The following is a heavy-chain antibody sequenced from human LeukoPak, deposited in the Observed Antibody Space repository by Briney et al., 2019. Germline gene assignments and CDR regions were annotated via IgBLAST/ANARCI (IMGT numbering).Heavy chain of an antibody. Sequence: GSSVKVSCKTSGGTFTSYAITWVRQAPGQGLEWMGWMNPNSGNTGYAQKFQGRVTITRNTSISTAYMELSSLRSEDTAVYYCARVRRNWFDPWGQGTLVTVSS. V-gene: IGHV1-8*03. J-gene: IGHJ5*02. CDR2: MNPNSGNT. D-gene: IGHD3-10*01. CDR1: GGTFTSYA. CDR3: ARVRRNWFDP.